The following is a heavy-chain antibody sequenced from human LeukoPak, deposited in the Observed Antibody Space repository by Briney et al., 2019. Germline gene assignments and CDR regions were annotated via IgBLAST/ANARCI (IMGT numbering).Heavy chain of an antibody. CDR1: GYSFTSYC. J-gene: IGHJ5*02. Sequence: GDSLTISCKVSGYSFTSYCIGWVRQLPGKGLDCLGIIYPGDSDTRYSPSFQGQVTISADKSISTAYLQWSSLKASDTAMYYCARQLCSGGSCYDWFDPWGQGTLVTVSS. CDR3: ARQLCSGGSCYDWFDP. V-gene: IGHV5-51*01. CDR2: IYPGDSDT. D-gene: IGHD2-15*01.